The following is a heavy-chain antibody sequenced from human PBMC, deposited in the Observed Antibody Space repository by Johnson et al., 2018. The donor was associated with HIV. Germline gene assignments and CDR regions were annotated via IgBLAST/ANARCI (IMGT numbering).Heavy chain of an antibody. CDR1: GFTFSSYA. D-gene: IGHD4-17*01. CDR3: ARESTATRGDAFDI. V-gene: IGHV3-30*14. CDR2: ISYDGSNK. J-gene: IGHJ3*02. Sequence: QVQLVESGGGLVQPGGSLRLSCAASGFTFSSYAMSWVRQDPGKGLEWVAVISYDGSNKYYADSVTGRFTISRDNSKNTLYLQMGSLRAEDMAVYYCARESTATRGDAFDIWGQGTMVTVSS.